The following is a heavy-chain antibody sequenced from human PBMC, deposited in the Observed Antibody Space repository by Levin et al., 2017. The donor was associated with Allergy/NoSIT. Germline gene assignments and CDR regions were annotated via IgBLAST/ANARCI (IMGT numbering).Heavy chain of an antibody. D-gene: IGHD6-13*01. CDR2: ISSSSSTI. CDR3: ARAQSRYSSSWFEGDAFDI. Sequence: GGSLRLSCAASGFTFSSYSMNWVRQAPGKGLEWVSYISSSSSTIYYADSVKGRFTISRDNAKNSLYLQMNSLRDEDTAVYYRARAQSRYSSSWFEGDAFDIWGQGTMVTVSS. J-gene: IGHJ3*02. CDR1: GFTFSSYS. V-gene: IGHV3-48*02.